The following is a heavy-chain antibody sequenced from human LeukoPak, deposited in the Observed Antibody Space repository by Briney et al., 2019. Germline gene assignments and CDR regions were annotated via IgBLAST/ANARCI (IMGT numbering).Heavy chain of an antibody. V-gene: IGHV3-48*03. CDR3: ARTVSRYYYDSSGYFHYGMDV. CDR1: GFTFSSYE. CDR2: ISSSGSTI. D-gene: IGHD3-22*01. J-gene: IGHJ6*02. Sequence: GGSLRLSCAASGFTFSSYEMNWVRQAPGKGLEWVSYISSSGSTIYYADSVKGRFTISRDNAKSSLYLQMNSLRAEDTAVYYCARTVSRYYYDSSGYFHYGMDVWGQGTTVTVSS.